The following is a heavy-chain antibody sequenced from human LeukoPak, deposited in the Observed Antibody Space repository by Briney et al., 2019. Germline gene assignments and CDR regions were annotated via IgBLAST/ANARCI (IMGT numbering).Heavy chain of an antibody. V-gene: IGHV3-7*01. CDR2: IREDGSEK. Sequence: GGSLRLSCAASGFTFDYYWMTWVRQAPGKGLEWLANIREDGSEKYYIDSVKGRFTISRDNAKNLLFLQMNSLRAEDTAVYYCTRDEGATETTYRFDHWGQGTLVTVSS. CDR1: GFTFDYYW. J-gene: IGHJ4*02. CDR3: TRDEGATETTYRFDH. D-gene: IGHD4-17*01.